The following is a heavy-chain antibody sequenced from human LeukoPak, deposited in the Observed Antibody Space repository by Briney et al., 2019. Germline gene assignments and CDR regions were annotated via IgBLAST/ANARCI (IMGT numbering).Heavy chain of an antibody. Sequence: SETLSLTCTVSGGSISSGDYYWSWIRQPPGKGLEWIGYIYYSGSTYYNPSPKSRVTISVNTSKNQFSLKLSSVTAADTAVYYCARDYYYYDSSGYYSTYYYGMDVWGQGTTVTVSS. V-gene: IGHV4-30-4*01. J-gene: IGHJ6*02. CDR3: ARDYYYYDSSGYYSTYYYGMDV. CDR2: IYYSGST. D-gene: IGHD3-22*01. CDR1: GGSISSGDYY.